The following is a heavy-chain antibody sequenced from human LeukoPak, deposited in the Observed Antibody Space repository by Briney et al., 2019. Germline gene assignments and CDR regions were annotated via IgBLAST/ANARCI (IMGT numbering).Heavy chain of an antibody. D-gene: IGHD2-15*01. CDR2: IYYSGSA. J-gene: IGHJ3*02. Sequence: SQTLSLTCTVSGGSISSGGYYWSWIRQHPGKGLEWIGYIYYSGSAYYNPSLKSRVTISVDTSENQFSLKLSSVTAADTAVYYCARVYCRSGGGSCYSGAFDIWGQGTMVTVSS. CDR3: ARVYCRSGGGSCYSGAFDI. CDR1: GGSISSGGYY. V-gene: IGHV4-31*03.